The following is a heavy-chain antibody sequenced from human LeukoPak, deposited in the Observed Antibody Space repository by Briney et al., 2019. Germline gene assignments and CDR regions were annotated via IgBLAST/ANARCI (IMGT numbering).Heavy chain of an antibody. CDR2: ISGSGGST. CDR1: GFTFSSYA. CDR3: AKVARWELLRGDYFDY. D-gene: IGHD1-26*01. Sequence: QPGGSLRLSCAASGFTFSSYAMSWVRQAPGKGLEWVSAISGSGGSTYYAASVKGRFTISRDNSKTTLYLQMNSLRAEDTAVYYCAKVARWELLRGDYFDYWGQGTLVTVSS. V-gene: IGHV3-23*01. J-gene: IGHJ4*02.